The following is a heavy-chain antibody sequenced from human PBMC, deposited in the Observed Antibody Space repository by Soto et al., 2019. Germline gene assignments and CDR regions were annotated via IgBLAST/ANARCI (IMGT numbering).Heavy chain of an antibody. CDR2: VSSTGGAT. V-gene: IGHV3-23*01. Sequence: GGSLRLSCAASGFTFSSFAMSWVRQAPGKGLEWVSRVSSTGGATDYADSVKGRFTTSRDDSRNTLFLQVNSLRAEDTAVYYCAKGFAVGGARFYFDYWGQGTLVTVSS. CDR3: AKGFAVGGARFYFDY. CDR1: GFTFSSFA. D-gene: IGHD3-10*01. J-gene: IGHJ4*02.